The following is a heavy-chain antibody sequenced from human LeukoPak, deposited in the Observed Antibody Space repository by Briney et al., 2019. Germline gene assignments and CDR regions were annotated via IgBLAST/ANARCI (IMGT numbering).Heavy chain of an antibody. D-gene: IGHD3-10*01. J-gene: IGHJ4*02. CDR1: GFRFDGYS. CDR2: ISWNSDSI. V-gene: IGHV3-9*01. CDR3: VTDTYYGSGSHHPRRFDY. Sequence: GGSLRLSCAASGFRFDGYSMHWVRQAPGEGLEWVSGISWNSDSIGYADSVKGRFTISRDNAKNSLYLQMNSLRAEDTALYYGVTDTYYGSGSHHPRRFDYWGQGTLVTVSS.